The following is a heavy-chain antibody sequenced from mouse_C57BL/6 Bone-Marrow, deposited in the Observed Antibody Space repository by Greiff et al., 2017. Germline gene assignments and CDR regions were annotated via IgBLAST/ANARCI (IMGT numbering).Heavy chain of an antibody. J-gene: IGHJ3*01. V-gene: IGHV1-50*01. CDR3: ASEGYPDWCAY. CDR1: GYTFTSYW. Sequence: QVQLQQPGAELVKPGASVKLSCKASGYTFTSYWMQWVKQRPGQGLEWIGEIDPSGSYTNYNQKFKGKATLTVDTSSSTAYMQRSSLTYEDSAVYDCASEGYPDWCAYWGKGTLVTVSA. D-gene: IGHD2-3*01. CDR2: IDPSGSYT.